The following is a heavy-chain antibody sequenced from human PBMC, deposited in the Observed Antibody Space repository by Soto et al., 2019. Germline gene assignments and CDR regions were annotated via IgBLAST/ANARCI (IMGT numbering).Heavy chain of an antibody. CDR3: ARSPLPSIYYDSSGYYYYYGMDV. CDR1: GYSFTSYW. V-gene: IGHV5-10-1*01. D-gene: IGHD3-22*01. J-gene: IGHJ6*02. CDR2: FDPSDSYT. Sequence: GESLKISCKGSGYSFTSYWISWVRQMPGKGLEWMGRFDPSDSYTNYSPSFQGHVTISADKSISTAYLQWSSLKASDTAMYYCARSPLPSIYYDSSGYYYYYGMDVWGQGTTVTVSS.